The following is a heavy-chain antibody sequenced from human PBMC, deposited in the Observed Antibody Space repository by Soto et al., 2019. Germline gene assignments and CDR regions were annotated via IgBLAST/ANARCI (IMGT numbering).Heavy chain of an antibody. CDR3: ARYTVATMFDY. D-gene: IGHD4-17*01. V-gene: IGHV4-39*01. J-gene: IGHJ4*02. CDR1: GGSLSSSSNY. Sequence: QPQLQESGPGLVKPSETLSLTCTVSGGSLSSSSNYWGWIRQPPGKGLEWIGIVYSGGSTFYNPSLKSRVTISIDTSKNQFSLKLSSVTDADTAMYYCARYTVATMFDYWGQGTLVTVSS. CDR2: VYSGGST.